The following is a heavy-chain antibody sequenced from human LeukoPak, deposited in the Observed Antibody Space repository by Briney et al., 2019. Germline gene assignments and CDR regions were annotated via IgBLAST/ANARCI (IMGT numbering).Heavy chain of an antibody. Sequence: PSETLSLTCTVSGGSTSSDYWSWIRQPPGKGLEWIGYIYYSGSTNYNPSLKSRVTISVDTSKNQFSLKLSSVTAADTAVYYCARAAGGYYQNNWFDPWGQGTLVTVSS. J-gene: IGHJ5*02. CDR3: ARAAGGYYQNNWFDP. V-gene: IGHV4-59*01. CDR2: IYYSGST. CDR1: GGSTSSDY. D-gene: IGHD3-10*01.